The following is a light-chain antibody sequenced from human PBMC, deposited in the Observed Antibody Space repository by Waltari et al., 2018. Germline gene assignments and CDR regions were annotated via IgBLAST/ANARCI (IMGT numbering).Light chain of an antibody. J-gene: IGLJ1*01. CDR3: NSYSTSSTFV. CDR1: NSDVGGYNF. V-gene: IGLV2-14*01. CDR2: DVS. Sequence: QSALTQPASVSGSPGQSITISCTGSNSDVGGYNFVSWYQQHPGKAPKLMIYDVSNRPSGVPTRFSGSKSGTTASLTISVLQPEDAADYYCNSYSTSSTFVFGTGTRVTVL.